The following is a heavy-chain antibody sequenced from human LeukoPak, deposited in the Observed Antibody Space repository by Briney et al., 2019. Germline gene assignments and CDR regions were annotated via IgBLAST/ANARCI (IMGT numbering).Heavy chain of an antibody. CDR3: AKGVIVVVITEYFQH. V-gene: IGHV3-23*01. CDR1: GFTFSSYW. CDR2: ISGSGGST. D-gene: IGHD3-22*01. Sequence: GGSLGLSCAASGFTFSSYWMSWVRQAPGKGLEWVSAISGSGGSTYYADSVKGRFTISRDNSKNTLYLQMNSLRAEDTAVYYCAKGVIVVVITEYFQHWGQGTLVTVSS. J-gene: IGHJ1*01.